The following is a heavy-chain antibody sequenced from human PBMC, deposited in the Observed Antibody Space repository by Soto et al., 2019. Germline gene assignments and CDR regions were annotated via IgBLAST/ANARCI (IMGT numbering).Heavy chain of an antibody. V-gene: IGHV3-74*01. Sequence: PGGSLGLSYTPSGFTVGSYWMNGVRQAPGRGPVSGSRSQSDGLSTTYADSVKGRFTTSRDNAKNTLYLQMSSLRVEDTAVYYCARGRPYGMDVWGQAITVPVS. CDR1: GFTVGSYW. J-gene: IGHJ6*02. CDR2: SQSDGLST. CDR3: ARGRPYGMDV.